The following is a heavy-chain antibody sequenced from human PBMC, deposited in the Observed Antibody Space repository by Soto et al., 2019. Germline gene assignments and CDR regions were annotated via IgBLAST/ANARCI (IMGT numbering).Heavy chain of an antibody. J-gene: IGHJ4*02. V-gene: IGHV1-69*02. CDR3: ASSYGSGYRAFDS. CDR1: GDTFNFYS. Sequence: QVQLVQSGAEVKKPGSSVRVSCKASGDTFNFYSINWVRQAPGLGLEWMGRINPILSMSNYAQWFQGRVTMAAAKSTSTAYMELSSLRSEDTAMYYCASSYGSGYRAFDSWGQGALVTVSS. D-gene: IGHD3-10*01. CDR2: INPILSMS.